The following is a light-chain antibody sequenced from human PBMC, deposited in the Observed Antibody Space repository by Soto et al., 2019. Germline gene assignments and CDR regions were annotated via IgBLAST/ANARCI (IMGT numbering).Light chain of an antibody. CDR2: CTS. Sequence: EIVLTQSPDTLSLSPGGRTTLSRRASPSVRNQYLAWFPQTPGQAPRLLIYCTSNRATGIPDRFSGSGSGTDFTLTISRLEPEDFAVYYCQQYGNSRWTFGQGTKVEIK. V-gene: IGKV3-20*01. CDR1: PSVRNQY. CDR3: QQYGNSRWT. J-gene: IGKJ1*01.